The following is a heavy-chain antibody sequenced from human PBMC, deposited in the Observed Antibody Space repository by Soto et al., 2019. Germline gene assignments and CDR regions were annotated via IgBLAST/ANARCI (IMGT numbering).Heavy chain of an antibody. CDR1: GFTFSNYA. Sequence: EVQLLESGGGLVQPGGSLRLSCAASGFTFSNYAMSWVRQAPGKGLEWVSAISGSGGSTYYADSVKGRFTISRDNSKNTLYLQMNSLRAEDTAVYYCAQFMVRGDRRAGMDVWGQGTTVTVSS. J-gene: IGHJ6*02. D-gene: IGHD3-10*01. CDR2: ISGSGGST. CDR3: AQFMVRGDRRAGMDV. V-gene: IGHV3-23*01.